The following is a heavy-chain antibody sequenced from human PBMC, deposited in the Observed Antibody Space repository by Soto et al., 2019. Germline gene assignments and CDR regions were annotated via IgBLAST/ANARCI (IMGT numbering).Heavy chain of an antibody. D-gene: IGHD2-8*01. CDR3: ARATRPWVYAVVKNWFDP. V-gene: IGHV4-30-4*08. J-gene: IGHJ5*02. CDR1: GGSISYEYYH. CDR2: IHYSGSI. Sequence: SETLSLTCTVSGGSISYEYYHWTWIRQSPGKGLEWIGYIHYSGSIIYNPSFKSRVTISVDTSKNQFSLQLSSVTAADTAVYYCARATRPWVYAVVKNWFDPWGQGTLVTVSS.